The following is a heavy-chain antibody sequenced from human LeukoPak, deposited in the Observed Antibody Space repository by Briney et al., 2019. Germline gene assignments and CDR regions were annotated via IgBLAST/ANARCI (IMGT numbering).Heavy chain of an antibody. Sequence: SETLSLTCTVSGGSISSGGYYWSWIRQPPGKGLEWLGYIYYSGSTNYNPSLKSRVTISVDTSKNQFSLKLSSVTAADTAVYYCARGLNYYDSSGYFDYWGQGTLVTVSS. CDR1: GGSISSGGYY. J-gene: IGHJ4*02. D-gene: IGHD3-22*01. CDR3: ARGLNYYDSSGYFDY. CDR2: IYYSGST. V-gene: IGHV4-61*08.